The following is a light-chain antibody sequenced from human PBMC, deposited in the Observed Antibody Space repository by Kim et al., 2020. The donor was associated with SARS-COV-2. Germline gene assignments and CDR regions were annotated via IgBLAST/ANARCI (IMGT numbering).Light chain of an antibody. CDR3: CSYAGSYTWV. Sequence: GQSLTSACSGTSRNVCGYNYVAGDQQHPGKAPKLMIYEVSKRPSGVPDRFSGSKSGNTASLTISGLQAEDEADYYCCSYAGSYTWVFGGGTQLTVL. CDR2: EVS. J-gene: IGLJ3*02. V-gene: IGLV2-11*01. CDR1: SRNVCGYNY.